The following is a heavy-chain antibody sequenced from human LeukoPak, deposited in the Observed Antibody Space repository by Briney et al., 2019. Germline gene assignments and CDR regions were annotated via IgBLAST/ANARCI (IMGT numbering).Heavy chain of an antibody. CDR1: GFTFSSYG. D-gene: IGHD1-1*01. CDR2: IRYDGSNE. Sequence: PGGSLRLSCAASGFTFSSYGMHWVRQTPGKGLEWVAFIRYDGSNENYSDSVKGRFTISRDNSKNTLYLQMNSLRAEDTAVYYCAKLAGTAPFDYWGQGTLVTVSS. V-gene: IGHV3-30*02. CDR3: AKLAGTAPFDY. J-gene: IGHJ4*02.